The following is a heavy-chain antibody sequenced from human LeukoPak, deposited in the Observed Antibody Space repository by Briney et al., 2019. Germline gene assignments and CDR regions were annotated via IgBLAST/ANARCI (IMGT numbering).Heavy chain of an antibody. CDR2: INSDGSST. V-gene: IGHV3-74*01. Sequence: GGSLRLSCAASGFTFSSYWMHWVRQAPGKGLVWVSRINSDGSSTNYADSVKGRFTISRDNAKNTLYLQMNSLRAEDTAVYYCTRGLAAVYYYYYYMDVWGKGTTVTVSS. J-gene: IGHJ6*03. D-gene: IGHD6-13*01. CDR3: TRGLAAVYYYYYYMDV. CDR1: GFTFSSYW.